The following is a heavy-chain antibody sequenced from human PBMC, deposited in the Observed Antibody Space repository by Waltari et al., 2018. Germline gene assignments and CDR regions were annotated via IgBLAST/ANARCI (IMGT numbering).Heavy chain of an antibody. CDR3: ARATAESALDS. CDR1: VFTFINYG. D-gene: IGHD2-21*02. Sequence: QVQLVESGGDVVQTGRSLRLSCSTSVFTFINYGMHWVSQAPGKGLEWVAVIWFDGSKKYYVDSVKGRFTISRDTSRNTLYLQMDSLRVEDTAMYYCARATAESALDSWGQGTRVIVSS. CDR2: IWFDGSKK. J-gene: IGHJ4*02. V-gene: IGHV3-33*01.